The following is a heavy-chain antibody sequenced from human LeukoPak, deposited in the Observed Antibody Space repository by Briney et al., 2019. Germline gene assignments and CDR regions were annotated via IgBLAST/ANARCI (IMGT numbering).Heavy chain of an antibody. CDR2: IYYSGSA. V-gene: IGHV4-39*01. Sequence: PSETLSLTCTVSGGSISDSNYYWGWIRQPPGRGREWIGNIYYSGSAYYSPSLKSRVTVSIDTSKNQFSLKLNSVTAADTAVYYCARQSTIAAARIDPWGQGTLVTVSS. CDR1: GGSISDSNYY. J-gene: IGHJ5*02. CDR3: ARQSTIAAARIDP. D-gene: IGHD6-25*01.